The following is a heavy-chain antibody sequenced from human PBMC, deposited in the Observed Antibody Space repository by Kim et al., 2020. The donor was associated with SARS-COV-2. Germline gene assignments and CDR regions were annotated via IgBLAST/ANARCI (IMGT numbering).Heavy chain of an antibody. J-gene: IGHJ3*02. CDR3: ARDLHSEWLQHDAFDI. D-gene: IGHD3-3*01. Sequence: KLQGRVTMTTDTSTSTAYMELRSLRSDDTAVYYCARDLHSEWLQHDAFDIWGQGTMVTVSS. V-gene: IGHV1-18*01.